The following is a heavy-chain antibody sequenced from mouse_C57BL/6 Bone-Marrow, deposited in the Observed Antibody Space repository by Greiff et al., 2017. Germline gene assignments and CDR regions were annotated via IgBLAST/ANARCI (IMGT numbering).Heavy chain of an antibody. D-gene: IGHD2-4*01. V-gene: IGHV1-47*01. Sequence: VQLQQSGAELVKPGASVKMSCKASGYTFTTYPIEWMKQNHGKSLEWIGNFHPYNDDTKYNEKFKGKATLTVEKSSSTVYLELSRLTSDGSAVYYCARRAHYDYDGFAYWGQGTLVTVSA. CDR3: ARRAHYDYDGFAY. CDR1: GYTFTTYP. CDR2: FHPYNDDT. J-gene: IGHJ3*01.